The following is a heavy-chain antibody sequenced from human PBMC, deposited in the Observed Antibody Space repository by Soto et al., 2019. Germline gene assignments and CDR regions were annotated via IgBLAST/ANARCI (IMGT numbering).Heavy chain of an antibody. CDR2: VRGNGDPP. V-gene: IGHV3-64D*06. Sequence: HPGGSLRLSCSASGFTFSSYAMHWVRQAPGKGLEYVSGVRGNGDPPFYADSVKGRFTISSDNSKNTLYLQMSGLSAGDTAVYYCVKSRGGNNFDFFDWGQGALVTVSS. CDR3: VKSRGGNNFDFFD. CDR1: GFTFSSYA. J-gene: IGHJ4*02. D-gene: IGHD5-12*01.